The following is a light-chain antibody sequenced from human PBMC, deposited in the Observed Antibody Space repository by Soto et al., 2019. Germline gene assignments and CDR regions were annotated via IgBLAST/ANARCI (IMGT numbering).Light chain of an antibody. J-gene: IGLJ2*01. Sequence: QSVLTQPPSVSGAPGQRVTISCTGSSSNIGAGYDVHWYQQSPRTAPKLLIYGNINRPSGVPDRFSGSKSGTSASLAITGLQAEDEADYYCQSYDSSLSGSVVFGGGTKLTVL. CDR2: GNI. CDR3: QSYDSSLSGSVV. CDR1: SSNIGAGYD. V-gene: IGLV1-40*01.